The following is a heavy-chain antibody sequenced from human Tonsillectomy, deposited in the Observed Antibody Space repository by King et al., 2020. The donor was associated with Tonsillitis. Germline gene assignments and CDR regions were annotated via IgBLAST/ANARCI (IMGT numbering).Heavy chain of an antibody. V-gene: IGHV2-5*02. D-gene: IGHD2-21*01. CDR3: AHLYCGGDFCYSRGYYFDF. CDR2: IFWVDDT. CDR1: GFSLGTRGMG. J-gene: IGHJ4*02. Sequence: ITLKESGPTLVKPTQTLTLTCTFSGFSLGTRGMGVGWIRQPPGKALEWLALIFWVDDTRYSPSLGSRLTITKDTPKNQVVFTMTSMDPVDTATYFCAHLYCGGDFCYSRGYYFDFWGQGFLVTVSS.